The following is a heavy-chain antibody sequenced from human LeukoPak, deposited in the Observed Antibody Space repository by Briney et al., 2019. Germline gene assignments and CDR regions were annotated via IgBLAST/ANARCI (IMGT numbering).Heavy chain of an antibody. D-gene: IGHD3-10*01. J-gene: IGHJ5*02. Sequence: SETLSLTCTVSGGSISSSSYYWGWIRQPPGKGLEWIGSIYYSGSTYYNPSLKSRVTISVDTSKNQFSLKLSSVTAADTAVYYCARGGAIYGSGSYRRTYNWFDPWGQGTLVTVSS. CDR2: IYYSGST. CDR3: ARGGAIYGSGSYRRTYNWFDP. V-gene: IGHV4-39*01. CDR1: GGSISSSSYY.